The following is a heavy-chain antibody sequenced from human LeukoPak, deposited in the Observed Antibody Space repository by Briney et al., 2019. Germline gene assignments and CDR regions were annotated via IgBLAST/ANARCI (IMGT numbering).Heavy chain of an antibody. CDR2: ISGSGGST. D-gene: IGHD1-26*01. V-gene: IGHV3-23*01. J-gene: IGHJ4*02. CDR3: AKTLGPMATATGDY. CDR1: GFTFSSYA. Sequence: GGSLRFSCAASGFTFSSYAMSWVRQAPGKGLEWVAAISGSGGSTYYADSVKGRFTISRDNSKNTVYLQMNSLRVEDTAVFCCAKTLGPMATATGDYWGQGILVTVSS.